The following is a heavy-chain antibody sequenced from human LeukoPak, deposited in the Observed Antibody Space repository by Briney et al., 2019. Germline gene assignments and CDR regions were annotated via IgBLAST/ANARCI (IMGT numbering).Heavy chain of an antibody. Sequence: GGSLRLSCTGSGFTFGNYAMNWVRQAPGKGLEWVSGISSTGVTTQYADSVRGRLTISRDNSKDTLYLQMNSLRAEDTAVYYCAKGGSSGWYGYWGQGTLVTVSS. CDR2: ISSTGVTT. CDR1: GFTFGNYA. D-gene: IGHD6-19*01. V-gene: IGHV3-23*01. J-gene: IGHJ4*02. CDR3: AKGGSSGWYGY.